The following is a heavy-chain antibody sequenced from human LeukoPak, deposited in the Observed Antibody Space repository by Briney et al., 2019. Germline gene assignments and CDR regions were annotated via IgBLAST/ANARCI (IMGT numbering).Heavy chain of an antibody. CDR2: INPNSGGT. J-gene: IGHJ5*02. CDR3: AREPGQRFLEWLMVFDP. CDR1: GYTFTGYY. V-gene: IGHV1-2*02. D-gene: IGHD3-3*01. Sequence: ASVKVSCKASGYTFTGYYMHWVRQAPGQGLEWMGWINPNSGGTNYAQKFQGRVTMTRDTSISTAYMELSRLRSDDTAVYYCAREPGQRFLEWLMVFDPWGQETLVTVSS.